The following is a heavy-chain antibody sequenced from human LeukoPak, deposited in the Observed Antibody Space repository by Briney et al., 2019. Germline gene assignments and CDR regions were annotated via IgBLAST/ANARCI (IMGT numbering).Heavy chain of an antibody. CDR1: GFTFSSYA. CDR2: TNWSGGST. D-gene: IGHD6-19*01. V-gene: IGHV3-20*01. Sequence: TGGSLRLSCAASGFTFSSYAMSWVRQAPGKGLEWVSGTNWSGGSTGYADSVKGRFTISRDNAKKSLYLQMNSLRAEDTALYHCARVSSGGSFHYFDYWGQGTLVTVSS. J-gene: IGHJ4*02. CDR3: ARVSSGGSFHYFDY.